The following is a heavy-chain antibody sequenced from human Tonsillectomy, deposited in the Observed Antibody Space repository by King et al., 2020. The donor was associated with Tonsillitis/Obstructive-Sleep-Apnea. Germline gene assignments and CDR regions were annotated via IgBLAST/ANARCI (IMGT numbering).Heavy chain of an antibody. D-gene: IGHD3-3*01. J-gene: IGHJ1*01. Sequence: TLKESGPTLVKPTQTLTLTCTFSGFSLSTSGVGVGWIRQPPGKALEWLALIYWDDDKRYSPSLKNRLTITKDTSKNQVVLTMTNMDPGDTATYYCAHRRSRFLEWLLPAEYFQHWGQGTLVTVSS. CDR1: GFSLSTSGVG. CDR3: AHRRSRFLEWLLPAEYFQH. V-gene: IGHV2-5*02. CDR2: IYWDDDK.